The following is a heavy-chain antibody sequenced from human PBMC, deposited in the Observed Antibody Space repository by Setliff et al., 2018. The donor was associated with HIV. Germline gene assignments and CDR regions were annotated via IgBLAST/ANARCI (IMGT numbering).Heavy chain of an antibody. CDR1: GFTFSSYS. CDR3: ARVRLYNAALDY. D-gene: IGHD3-10*01. V-gene: IGHV3-48*01. CDR2: IHAGGGII. Sequence: GGSLRLSCAASGFTFSSYSMNWVRLAPGKGLEWVSYIHAGGGIIHYADSVKGRFTISRDNAKNSLYLEMNSLRAEETAVYYCARVRLYNAALDYWGQGTLVTVSS. J-gene: IGHJ4*02.